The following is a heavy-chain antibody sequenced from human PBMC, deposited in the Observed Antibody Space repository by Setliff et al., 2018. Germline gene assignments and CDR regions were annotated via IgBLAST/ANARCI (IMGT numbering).Heavy chain of an antibody. CDR2: IRGKTNNYAT. D-gene: IGHD1-26*01. CDR3: SPLGDAFDI. Sequence: GESLRLSCAASGFTFSGSAMHWVRQASGKGLEWVGRIRGKTNNYATAYGASVNGRFIISRDDSKNTAYLQMNSLKTEDTAVYYCSPLGDAFDIWGQGTMVTVSS. CDR1: GFTFSGSA. J-gene: IGHJ3*02. V-gene: IGHV3-73*01.